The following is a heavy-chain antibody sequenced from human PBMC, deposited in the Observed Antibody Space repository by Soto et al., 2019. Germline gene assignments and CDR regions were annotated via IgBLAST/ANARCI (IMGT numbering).Heavy chain of an antibody. Sequence: AGGSLRLSCAASGFTFSSYGMHWVRQAPGKGLEWVAVIWYDGSNKYYADSVKGRFTISRDNSKNTLYLQMNSLRAEDTAVYYCARDSQTLYYYYGMDVWGQGTTVTVSS. J-gene: IGHJ6*02. CDR3: ARDSQTLYYYYGMDV. CDR2: IWYDGSNK. V-gene: IGHV3-33*01. CDR1: GFTFSSYG.